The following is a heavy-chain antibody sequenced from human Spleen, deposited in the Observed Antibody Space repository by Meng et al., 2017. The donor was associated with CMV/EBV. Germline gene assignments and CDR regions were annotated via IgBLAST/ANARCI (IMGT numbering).Heavy chain of an antibody. D-gene: IGHD4-23*01. CDR2: IYYSGRT. CDR1: GGSISSRNHY. CDR3: ARGEATDMVVSLFYY. V-gene: IGHV4-39*07. Sequence: GSLRLSCTVSGGSISSRNHYWGWIRQPPGKGLEWIGNIYYSGRTYYNPSLKSRVTISVDKSKNQFSLKLTSVTAADTALYYCARGEATDMVVSLFYYWGQGTLVTVSS. J-gene: IGHJ4*02.